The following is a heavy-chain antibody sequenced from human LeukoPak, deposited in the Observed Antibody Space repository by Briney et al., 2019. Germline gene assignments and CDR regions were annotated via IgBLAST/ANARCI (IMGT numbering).Heavy chain of an antibody. J-gene: IGHJ3*02. CDR1: GFTFDDYG. CDR2: INWNGGST. Sequence: GGSLRLSCAASGFTFDDYGMSWVRHAPGKGLEWVSGINWNGGSTVYADSVKGRFTISRDNAKNSLYLQMNSLRVEHTALYYCARGNYYDSRTYYRAFDIWGLGTMVSVSS. D-gene: IGHD3-22*01. CDR3: ARGNYYDSRTYYRAFDI. V-gene: IGHV3-20*04.